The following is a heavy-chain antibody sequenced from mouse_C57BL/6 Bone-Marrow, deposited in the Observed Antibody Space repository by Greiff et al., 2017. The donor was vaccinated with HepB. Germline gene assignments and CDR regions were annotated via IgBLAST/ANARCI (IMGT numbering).Heavy chain of an antibody. Sequence: VQGVESGAELARPGASVKMSCKASGYTFTSYTMHWVKQRPGQGLEWIGYINPSSGYTKYNQKFKDKATLTADKSSSTAYMQLSSLTSEDSAVYYCARSVPWFAYWGQGTLVTVSA. V-gene: IGHV1-4*01. CDR1: GYTFTSYT. CDR3: ARSVPWFAY. CDR2: INPSSGYT. J-gene: IGHJ3*01.